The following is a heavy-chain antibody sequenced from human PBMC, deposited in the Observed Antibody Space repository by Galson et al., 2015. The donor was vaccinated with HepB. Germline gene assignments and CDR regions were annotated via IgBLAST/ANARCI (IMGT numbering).Heavy chain of an antibody. Sequence: ETLSLTCAVYGGPFSGYYWSWIRQPPGKGLVWIGEINHVGSANCNPSLKSRVTISVDTSKNQFSLKLSSVTAADTAVYYCARGLNLGYFDLWGRGTLVTVSS. CDR3: ARGLNLGYFDL. CDR1: GGPFSGYY. J-gene: IGHJ2*01. CDR2: INHVGSA. V-gene: IGHV4-34*01.